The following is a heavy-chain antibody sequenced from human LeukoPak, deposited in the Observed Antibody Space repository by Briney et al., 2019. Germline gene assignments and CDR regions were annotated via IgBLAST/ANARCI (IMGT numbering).Heavy chain of an antibody. J-gene: IGHJ4*02. D-gene: IGHD3-22*01. CDR1: GYTFTSYG. CDR3: AREYYYDSSGYYY. Sequence: ASVKVSCKASGYTFTSYGISWVRQAPGQGLEWMGWMNPNSGNTGYAQKFQGRVTMTRNTSISTGYMELRSLRSDDTAVYYCAREYYYDSSGYYYWGQGTLVTVSS. V-gene: IGHV1-8*02. CDR2: MNPNSGNT.